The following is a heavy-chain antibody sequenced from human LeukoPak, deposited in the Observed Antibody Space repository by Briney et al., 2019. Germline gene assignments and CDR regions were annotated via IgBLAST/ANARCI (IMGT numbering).Heavy chain of an antibody. CDR1: GFTFSSYA. D-gene: IGHD5-12*01. V-gene: IGHV3-23*01. J-gene: IGHJ4*02. CDR2: ISGSGGST. Sequence: PGGSLRLSCAASGFTFSSYAMSWVRQAPGKGLEWVSAISGSGGSTYYADSVKGRFTISRDNAKNSLYLQMNSLRAEDTALYYCAKDLLGANPTIVDYWGQGTLVTVSS. CDR3: AKDLLGANPTIVDY.